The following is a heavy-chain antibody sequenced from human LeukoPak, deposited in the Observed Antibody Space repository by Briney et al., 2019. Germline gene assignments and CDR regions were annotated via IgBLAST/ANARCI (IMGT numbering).Heavy chain of an antibody. Sequence: ASVKVSCKASGYTFTDYYIHWVRQAPGQGLEWMGWINPDIGATNYAQKFQGRVTMTRDTSTVTAYMELGRLGSDDTAVYYCAVNQVDGTGIFDPWGQGTLVTVSS. J-gene: IGHJ5*02. CDR2: INPDIGAT. CDR3: AVNQVDGTGIFDP. V-gene: IGHV1-2*02. CDR1: GYTFTDYY. D-gene: IGHD1-14*01.